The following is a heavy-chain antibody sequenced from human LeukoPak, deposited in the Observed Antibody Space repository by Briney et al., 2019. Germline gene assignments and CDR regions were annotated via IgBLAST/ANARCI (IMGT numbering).Heavy chain of an antibody. CDR3: GWSSGYYNVYYYGMDV. V-gene: IGHV3-23*01. Sequence: PGGSLRLSCAASGFTFSNYAMSWVRQVPGKGLEWVSGISGSGGSTYYADSVKGRFTISRDNSKNTLYLQMNSLRAEDTAVYYCGWSSGYYNVYYYGMDVWGQGTTVTVSS. J-gene: IGHJ6*02. D-gene: IGHD3-22*01. CDR1: GFTFSNYA. CDR2: ISGSGGST.